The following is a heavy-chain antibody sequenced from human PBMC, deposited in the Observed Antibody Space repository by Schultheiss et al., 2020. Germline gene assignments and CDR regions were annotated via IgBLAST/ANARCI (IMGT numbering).Heavy chain of an antibody. V-gene: IGHV3-23*01. CDR3: AKGDCVGHGDCSFDC. J-gene: IGHJ4*02. D-gene: IGHD2-21*02. CDR2: ISGSGGST. Sequence: GGSLRLSCAASGFTFNNYAMSWVRQAPGKGLQWVSGISGSGGSTHYADSVKGRFTISRDNSKNTLYLQMSSLSAEDTAIYYCAKGDCVGHGDCSFDCWGQGTLVNVYS. CDR1: GFTFNNYA.